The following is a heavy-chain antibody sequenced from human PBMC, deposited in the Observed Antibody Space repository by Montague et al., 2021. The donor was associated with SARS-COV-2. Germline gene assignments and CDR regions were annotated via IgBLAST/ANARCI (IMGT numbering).Heavy chain of an antibody. CDR1: GFTFSSYG. Sequence: SRSISCAASGFTFSSYGMSWVRQAPGLGLEWVSAISGSGGLTYYADSVKGRFTISRDNSKNTLYLQMNSLRAEDTAVYYCAKEDYCRGGTCYSGNFDYWGQGTLVTVSS. J-gene: IGHJ4*02. CDR2: ISGSGGLT. D-gene: IGHD2-15*01. V-gene: IGHV3-23*01. CDR3: AKEDYCRGGTCYSGNFDY.